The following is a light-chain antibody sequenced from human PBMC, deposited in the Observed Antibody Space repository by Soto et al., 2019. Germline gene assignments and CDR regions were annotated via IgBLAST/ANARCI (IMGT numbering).Light chain of an antibody. J-gene: IGLJ1*01. CDR2: EVS. CDR1: SSDIGDYDY. Sequence: QSVLTQPASVPGSPGQSITISCTGSSSDIGDYDYVSWYQQHPGKAPKVLISEVSNRPSGVSNRFSGSKSGNTASLTISGLQAEDEADYYCNSYATGNTRVFGTGTKVT. V-gene: IGLV2-14*01. CDR3: NSYATGNTRV.